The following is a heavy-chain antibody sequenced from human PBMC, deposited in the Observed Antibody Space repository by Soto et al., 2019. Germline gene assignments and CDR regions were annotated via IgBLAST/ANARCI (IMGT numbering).Heavy chain of an antibody. V-gene: IGHV4-59*01. CDR1: GASISDYY. J-gene: IGHJ6*02. CDR2: IYSSGST. D-gene: IGHD2-8*02. Sequence: QVQLQESGPGLVKPSETLSLTCAVSGASISDYYWTWVRQPEGKGLEWIGNIYSSGSTNYNPSLKSRVTISLDTSKNQFSLRLSSVTAADTAVYYCARDDSGGFGSYYYYGMDVWGQGTTVTVSS. CDR3: ARDDSGGFGSYYYYGMDV.